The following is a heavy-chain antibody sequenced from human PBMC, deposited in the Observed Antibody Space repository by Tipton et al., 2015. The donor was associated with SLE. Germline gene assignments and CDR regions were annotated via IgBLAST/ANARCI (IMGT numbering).Heavy chain of an antibody. V-gene: IGHV4-4*07. J-gene: IGHJ4*02. CDR2: IYTSGST. D-gene: IGHD2/OR15-2a*01. CDR1: GGSISSYY. CDR3: ARSSSVRTLLWPTFAY. Sequence: TLSLTCTVSGGSISSYYWSWIRQPAGKGLEWIGRIYTSGSTNYNPSLKSRITMSVDTSKNQFSLKMRSVTAADTAVHFCARSSSVRTLLWPTFAYWGQGTLVTASS.